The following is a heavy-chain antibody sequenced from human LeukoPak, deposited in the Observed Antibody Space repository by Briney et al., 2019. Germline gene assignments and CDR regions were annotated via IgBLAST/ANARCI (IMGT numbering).Heavy chain of an antibody. J-gene: IGHJ4*02. D-gene: IGHD5-24*01. CDR3: ARTRDGHSAYFDY. V-gene: IGHV3-30*03. CDR1: GFTFSKYD. Sequence: PGRSLRLSCAASGFTFSKYDIHWVRQAPGQGLQWVAVISSDGSNKNYADSVKGRFTISRDNSKNTLYLQMNSLRAEDTAVYYCARTRDGHSAYFDYWGQGTLVTVSS. CDR2: ISSDGSNK.